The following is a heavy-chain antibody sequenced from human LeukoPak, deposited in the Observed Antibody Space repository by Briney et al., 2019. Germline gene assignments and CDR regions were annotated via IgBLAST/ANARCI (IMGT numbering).Heavy chain of an antibody. CDR3: ARDEGRGGDLGY. D-gene: IGHD3-16*01. J-gene: IGHJ4*02. CDR1: GYTFTGHY. Sequence: ASVKVSCKASGYTFTGHYMHWVRQAPGQGLEWMGWIDVNSDTKYAEKFQGRVTMTRDTSISTAYMELGRLRSDDTAVYYCARDEGRGGDLGYWGQGTLVTVSS. CDR2: IDVNSDT. V-gene: IGHV1-2*02.